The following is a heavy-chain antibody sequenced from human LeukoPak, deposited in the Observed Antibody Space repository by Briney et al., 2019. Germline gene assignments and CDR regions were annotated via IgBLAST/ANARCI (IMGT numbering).Heavy chain of an antibody. CDR1: GLTFSSYA. Sequence: PGRSLRLSCAASGLTFSSYAMHCVRQAPGKGLEWVAVISYDGSNKYYADSVKGRFTISRDNSKNTLYLQMNSLRAEDTAVYYCASVVAVAGTNYWGQGTLVTVSS. D-gene: IGHD6-19*01. V-gene: IGHV3-30-3*01. J-gene: IGHJ4*02. CDR3: ASVVAVAGTNY. CDR2: ISYDGSNK.